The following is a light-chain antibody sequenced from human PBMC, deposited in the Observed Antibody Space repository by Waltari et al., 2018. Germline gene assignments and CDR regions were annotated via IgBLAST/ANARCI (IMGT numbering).Light chain of an antibody. CDR1: QIILYYKNY. Sequence: DIVMTQSPDSLAVSLGERATINCKSSQIILYYKNYLAWYQQKPGQPPKLLIYWASTRESGVPDRFSGSGSGTDFTLTISSLQAEDVAIYFCQQYYNSPPTFGQGTKVQI. V-gene: IGKV4-1*01. CDR3: QQYYNSPPT. CDR2: WAS. J-gene: IGKJ1*01.